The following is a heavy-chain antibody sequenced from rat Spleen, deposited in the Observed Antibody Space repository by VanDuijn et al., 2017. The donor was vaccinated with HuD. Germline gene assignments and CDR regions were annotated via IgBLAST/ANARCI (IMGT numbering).Heavy chain of an antibody. CDR2: ISIGGTDT. Sequence: EVQLVESGGGLVQPGRSMKLSCAASGFTFSNCYMAWVRQAPTKGLEWVASISIGGTDTYYRDSVQGRFTISRDNAKSTLYLQMDSLRSEDTATYYCVRHNDYWGQGVMVTVSS. CDR1: GFTFSNCY. CDR3: VRHNDY. V-gene: IGHV5-25*01. J-gene: IGHJ2*01.